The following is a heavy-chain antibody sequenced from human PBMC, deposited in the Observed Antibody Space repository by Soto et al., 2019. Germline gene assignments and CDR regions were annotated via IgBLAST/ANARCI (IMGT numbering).Heavy chain of an antibody. CDR2: ISPHNGNT. Sequence: HVQLVQSGGELKKPGASVKVSCNTSGYTFNTYFITWVRQAPGQGLEWMGWISPHNGNTNYAEKFQGRVTMTADTITKTAYMELRNLRXXDTAVYYCARDTGNSFDYWGQGTPVTV. CDR3: ARDTGNSFDY. V-gene: IGHV1-18*01. J-gene: IGHJ4*02. CDR1: GYTFNTYF.